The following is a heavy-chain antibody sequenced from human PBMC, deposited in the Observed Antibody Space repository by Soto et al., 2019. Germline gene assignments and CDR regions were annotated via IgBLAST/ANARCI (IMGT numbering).Heavy chain of an antibody. CDR2: ISGGGDRT. D-gene: IGHD2-2*01. CDR1: GFTFINYA. V-gene: IGHV3-23*01. CDR3: ARKVLGSTSRPDWWYFYL. J-gene: IGHJ2*01. Sequence: EVQLLESGGGLVQPGGSLRLSCVGSGFTFINYAMNWVRQTPGKGLEWVSGISGGGDRTFDADSVKGRFTISRDNSKNTVNLQMNSLRADDTAVYYCARKVLGSTSRPDWWYFYLGGRGTLVTVSS.